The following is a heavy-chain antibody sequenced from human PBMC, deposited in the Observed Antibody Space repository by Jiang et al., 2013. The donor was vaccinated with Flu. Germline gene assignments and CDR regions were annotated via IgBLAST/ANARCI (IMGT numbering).Heavy chain of an antibody. J-gene: IGHJ4*02. V-gene: IGHV4-61*02. D-gene: IGHD3-9*01. Sequence: GSGLVKPSQTLSLTCTVSGGSISSGSYYWSWIRQPAGKGLEWIGRIYTSGSTNYNPSLKSRVTISVDTSKNQFSLKLSSVTAADTAVYYCARGGYDILTGYYFWGQGTLVTVSS. CDR3: ARGGYDILTGYYF. CDR1: GGSISSGSYY. CDR2: IYTSGST.